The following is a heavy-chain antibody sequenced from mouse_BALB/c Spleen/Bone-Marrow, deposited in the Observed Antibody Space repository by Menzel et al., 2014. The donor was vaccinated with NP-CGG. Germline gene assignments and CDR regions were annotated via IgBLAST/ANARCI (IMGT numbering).Heavy chain of an antibody. CDR2: IDPSDSET. D-gene: IGHD1-1*01. CDR1: GYSFTSYW. CDR3: ASYGSSPAWFAY. Sequence: QVQLQQSGPRLVRPGASVKISCKASGYSFTSYWMHWVKQRPGQGLEWIGMIDPSDSETRLNQMFKDKATLTVDKSSSTAYMQLSSPTSEDSAVYYCASYGSSPAWFAYRGQGTLVTVSA. V-gene: IGHV1S127*01. J-gene: IGHJ3*01.